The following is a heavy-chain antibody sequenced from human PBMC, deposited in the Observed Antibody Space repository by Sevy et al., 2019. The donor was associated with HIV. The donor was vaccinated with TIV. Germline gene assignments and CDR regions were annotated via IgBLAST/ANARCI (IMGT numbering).Heavy chain of an antibody. CDR3: TTEPLRGYSGYDSHYFDY. CDR1: GFTFSSYA. V-gene: IGHV3-23*01. Sequence: GGSLRLSCAASGFTFSSYAMSWVRQAPGKGLEWVSAISGSGGSTYYADSVKGRFTISRDNSKNTLYLQMNSLKTEDTAVYYCTTEPLRGYSGYDSHYFDYWGQGTLVTVSS. D-gene: IGHD5-12*01. J-gene: IGHJ4*02. CDR2: ISGSGGST.